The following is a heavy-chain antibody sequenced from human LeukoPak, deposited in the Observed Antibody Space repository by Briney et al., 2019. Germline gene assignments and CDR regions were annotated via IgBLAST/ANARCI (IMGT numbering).Heavy chain of an antibody. V-gene: IGHV1-69*05. D-gene: IGHD3-3*01. CDR3: ARFNDFWSGYGAFDI. CDR1: GGTFSSYA. CDR2: IIPIFGTA. J-gene: IGHJ3*02. Sequence: SVKVSCKASGGTFSSYAISWVRQAPGQGLEWMGGIIPIFGTANYAQKFQGRVTITTDESTSTAYMELSSLRSEDTAVYYCARFNDFWSGYGAFDIWGQGTMVTVSS.